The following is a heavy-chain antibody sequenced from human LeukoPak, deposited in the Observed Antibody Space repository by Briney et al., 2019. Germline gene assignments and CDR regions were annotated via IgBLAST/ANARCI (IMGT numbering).Heavy chain of an antibody. D-gene: IGHD2-2*01. J-gene: IGHJ6*03. CDR1: GFTFSSYW. Sequence: PGGSLRLSCAASGFTFSSYWMSWVSQAPGKGLEWVANIKQDGSEKYYVDSVKGRFTISRDNAKNSLYLQMNSLRAEDTAVYYCARDVVGRDYYYYYMDVWGKGTTVTVSS. V-gene: IGHV3-7*01. CDR3: ARDVVGRDYYYYYMDV. CDR2: IKQDGSEK.